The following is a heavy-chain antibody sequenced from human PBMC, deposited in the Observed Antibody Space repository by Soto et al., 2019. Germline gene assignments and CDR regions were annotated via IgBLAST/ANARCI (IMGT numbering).Heavy chain of an antibody. D-gene: IGHD2-2*01. CDR2: IYYSGST. CDR3: AGGVVPALFDY. CDR1: GGSISSYY. Sequence: SETLSLTCTVSGGSISSYYWSWIRQPPGKGLEWIGYIYYSGSTNYNPSLKSRVTISVDTSKNQFSLKLSSVTAADTAVYYCAGGVVPALFDYWGQRTLVTVSS. J-gene: IGHJ4*02. V-gene: IGHV4-59*01.